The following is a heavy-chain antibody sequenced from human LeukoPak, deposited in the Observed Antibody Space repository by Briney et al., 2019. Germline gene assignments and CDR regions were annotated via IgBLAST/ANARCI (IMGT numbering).Heavy chain of an antibody. Sequence: ASVKVSCKASGYTITGYYMHWVRQAPGQGLEWMGWINPNSGGTNYAQKFQGRVTMTRDTSISTAYMELSRLRSDDTAVYYCARDGASGSYFGMDVWGQGTTVTVSS. CDR1: GYTITGYY. CDR3: ARDGASGSYFGMDV. CDR2: INPNSGGT. J-gene: IGHJ6*02. D-gene: IGHD3-10*01. V-gene: IGHV1-2*02.